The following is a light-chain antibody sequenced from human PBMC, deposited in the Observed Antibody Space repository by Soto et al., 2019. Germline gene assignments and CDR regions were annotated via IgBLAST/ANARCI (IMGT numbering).Light chain of an antibody. V-gene: IGKV3-15*01. CDR1: QSVSSN. CDR2: GES. Sequence: DIVMRRVPAAPWVCPAERATRPCLPSQSVSSNVAWYQQKPGQAPRLLISGESTRATGIPARLSGSGSGTEFTLTISSLRSEDFAVYYCQQYDNWPITFGQGTRVEIK. CDR3: QQYDNWPIT. J-gene: IGKJ5*01.